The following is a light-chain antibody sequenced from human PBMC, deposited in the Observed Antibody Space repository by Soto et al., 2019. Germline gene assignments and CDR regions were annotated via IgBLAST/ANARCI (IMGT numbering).Light chain of an antibody. CDR1: QSINNY. CDR2: GAS. CDR3: QQYYNWTPLT. J-gene: IGKJ5*01. V-gene: IGKV3D-15*01. Sequence: EIMMTQSPPNLSLSQGETATLSCRAGQSINNYLAWYQQKLGQAPRLLIYGASTRATGIPARFSFCVSGTEFTLTLSRLQSEDGASYSYQQYYNWTPLTFGQGERLEMK.